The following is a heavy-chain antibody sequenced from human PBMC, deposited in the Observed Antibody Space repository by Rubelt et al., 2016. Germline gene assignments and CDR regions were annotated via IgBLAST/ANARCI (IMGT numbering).Heavy chain of an antibody. D-gene: IGHD1-26*01. CDR1: GGTFNSYA. CDR2: IIPIVGIA. Sequence: VKKPGSSVKVTCKASGGTFNSYAINWVRQAPGQGLEWMGKIIPIVGIANYAQNFQGRVTITADKSTSIVYMDLSSLRFEDTAVYYCARFNRIVGASYYYGMDVWGQGTTVTVSS. J-gene: IGHJ6*02. CDR3: ARFNRIVGASYYYGMDV. V-gene: IGHV1-69*04.